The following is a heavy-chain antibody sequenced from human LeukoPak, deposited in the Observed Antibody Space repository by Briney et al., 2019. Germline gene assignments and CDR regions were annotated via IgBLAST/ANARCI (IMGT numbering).Heavy chain of an antibody. Sequence: SETLSLTCAVYGGSFSGYYWSWIRQPPGKGLEWIGYIYYSGSTNYNPSLKSRVTISVDTSKNQFSLKLSSVTAADTAVYYCARHTYGSSSFDYWGQGTLVTVSS. CDR3: ARHTYGSSSFDY. CDR1: GGSFSGYY. CDR2: IYYSGST. D-gene: IGHD6-6*01. V-gene: IGHV4-59*08. J-gene: IGHJ4*02.